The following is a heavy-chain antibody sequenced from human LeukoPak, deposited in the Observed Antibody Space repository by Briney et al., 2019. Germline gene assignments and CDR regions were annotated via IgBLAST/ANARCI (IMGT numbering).Heavy chain of an antibody. CDR2: IYPGDSDT. D-gene: IGHD2-2*01. V-gene: IGHV5-51*01. CDR1: GYSFTTYW. CDR3: ARHSFGSTRCFDY. J-gene: IGHJ4*02. Sequence: GESLKISCKGSGYSFTTYWIGWVRQMPGKGLEWMGIIYPGDSDTTYSPSFQGQVTISADKSISTAYLQWSSLKASDTAMYYCARHSFGSTRCFDYWGQGILVTVSS.